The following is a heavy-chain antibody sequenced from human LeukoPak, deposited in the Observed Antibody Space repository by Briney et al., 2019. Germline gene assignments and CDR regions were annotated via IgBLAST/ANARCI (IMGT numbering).Heavy chain of an antibody. Sequence: ASVKVSCKASGYTFTGYYMHWVRQATGQGLEWMGWMNPNSGNTGYAQKFQGRVTMTRNTSISTAYMELSSLRSEDTAVYYCARGARVVPAAIGVYWGQGTLVTVSS. CDR2: MNPNSGNT. D-gene: IGHD2-2*01. V-gene: IGHV1-8*02. J-gene: IGHJ4*02. CDR3: ARGARVVPAAIGVY. CDR1: GYTFTGYY.